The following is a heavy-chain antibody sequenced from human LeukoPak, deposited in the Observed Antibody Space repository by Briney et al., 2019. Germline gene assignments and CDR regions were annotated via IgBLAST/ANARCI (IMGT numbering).Heavy chain of an antibody. Sequence: ASVKVSCKASGYTFTSYGISWVRQAPGQGLERLGWISAYNGNTNYAQKLQGRVTMTTDTSTSTAYMELRSLRSDDTAVYYCARLKTRYGDYVWFDPWGQGTLVTVSS. D-gene: IGHD4-17*01. CDR1: GYTFTSYG. V-gene: IGHV1-18*01. CDR3: ARLKTRYGDYVWFDP. CDR2: ISAYNGNT. J-gene: IGHJ5*02.